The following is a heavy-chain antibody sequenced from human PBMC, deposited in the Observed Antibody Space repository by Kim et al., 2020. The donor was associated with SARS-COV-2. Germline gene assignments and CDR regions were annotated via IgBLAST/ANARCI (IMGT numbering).Heavy chain of an antibody. J-gene: IGHJ4*02. Sequence: SETLSLTCTVSGGSISSSSHYWGWMCQPPGKGLEWIGSIYYSGSTYYNPSLKSRVTISVDTSKNQFSLKLSSVTAADTAVYYCARATAISPYYFDYWGQGTLVTVSS. CDR2: IYYSGST. D-gene: IGHD1-26*01. CDR1: GGSISSSSHY. V-gene: IGHV4-39*01. CDR3: ARATAISPYYFDY.